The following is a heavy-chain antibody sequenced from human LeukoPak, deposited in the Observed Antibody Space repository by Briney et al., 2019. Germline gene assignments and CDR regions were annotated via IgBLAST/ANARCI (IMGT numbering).Heavy chain of an antibody. CDR2: INPNSGGT. V-gene: IGHV1-2*02. CDR1: GYTFTGYY. Sequence: ASVKVSCKASGYTFTGYYMHWVRQAPGQGLEWMGWINPNSGGTNNAQKFQGRVTMTRDTSISTAYMELSRLRSDDTAVYYCARDREYCSSTSCYRGWFDPWGQGTLVTVSS. D-gene: IGHD2-2*02. J-gene: IGHJ5*02. CDR3: ARDREYCSSTSCYRGWFDP.